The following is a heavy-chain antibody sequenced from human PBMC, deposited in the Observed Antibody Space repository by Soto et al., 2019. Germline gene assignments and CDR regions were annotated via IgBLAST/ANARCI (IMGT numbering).Heavy chain of an antibody. CDR1: GFTFSSYS. J-gene: IGHJ4*02. D-gene: IGHD2-15*01. CDR3: AKDRYCSGGSCYLYFDY. CDR2: ISGSGGST. V-gene: IGHV3-23*01. Sequence: GGSLRLSCAASGFTFSSYSMSWVRQAPGKGLEWVSAISGSGGSTYYADSVKGRFTISRDNSKNTLYLQMNSLRAEDTAVYYYAKDRYCSGGSCYLYFDYWGQGTLVTVSS.